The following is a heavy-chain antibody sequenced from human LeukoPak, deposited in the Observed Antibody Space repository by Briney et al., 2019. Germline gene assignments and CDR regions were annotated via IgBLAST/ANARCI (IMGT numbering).Heavy chain of an antibody. CDR2: IKSDGST. V-gene: IGHV3-74*01. J-gene: IGHJ1*01. CDR3: ARAPSEIGGYYPEYFRH. D-gene: IGHD3-22*01. Sequence: GGSLRLSCAASGFTFSSYSMNWVRQAPGKGLVWVSRIKSDGSTRYADSVKGRFTISRDNAKNTVSLQMNSLRAEDTGVYYCARAPSEIGGYYPEYFRHWGQGTLVTVSP. CDR1: GFTFSSYS.